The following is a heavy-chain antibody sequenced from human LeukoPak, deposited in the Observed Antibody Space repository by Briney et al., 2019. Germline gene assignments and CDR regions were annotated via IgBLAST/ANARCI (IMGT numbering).Heavy chain of an antibody. CDR1: GFTFSGSA. J-gene: IGHJ6*03. CDR2: IRSKANSYAT. CDR3: TQSDPYYYYYMDV. Sequence: QPGGSLRLSCAASGFTFSGSAMHWVRQASGKGLEWVGRIRSKANSYATAYAASVKGRFTISRDDSKNTAYLQMNSLKTEDTAVYYCTQSDPYYYYYMDVWGKGTTVTVSS. V-gene: IGHV3-73*01.